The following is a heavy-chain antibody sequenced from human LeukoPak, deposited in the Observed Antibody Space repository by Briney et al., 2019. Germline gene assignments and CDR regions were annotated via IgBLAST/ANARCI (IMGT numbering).Heavy chain of an antibody. Sequence: GGSLRLSCAASGFTFSSYAMHWVRQAPGKGLEWVAVISYDGSNKYYADSVKGRFTISRDNSKNTLYLQMNSLRAEDTAVYHCARDMRSGYSSSWYLKPTENFDYWGQGTLVTVSS. CDR3: ARDMRSGYSSSWYLKPTENFDY. J-gene: IGHJ4*02. V-gene: IGHV3-30*04. CDR1: GFTFSSYA. D-gene: IGHD6-13*01. CDR2: ISYDGSNK.